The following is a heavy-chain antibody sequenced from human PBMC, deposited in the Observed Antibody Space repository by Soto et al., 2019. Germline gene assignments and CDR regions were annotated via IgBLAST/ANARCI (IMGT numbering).Heavy chain of an antibody. CDR3: ATEGDGSGSYYYGMDV. J-gene: IGHJ6*02. Sequence: QVQLVQSGAEVKKPGSSVKVSCKASGGTFSSYAITWVRQAPGQGLEWMGGIIPIFGTANYAQKFQGRVTITADESTSTAYMELSSLRSEDAAVYYCATEGDGSGSYYYGMDVWGQGTTVTVSS. D-gene: IGHD3-22*01. V-gene: IGHV1-69*12. CDR1: GGTFSSYA. CDR2: IIPIFGTA.